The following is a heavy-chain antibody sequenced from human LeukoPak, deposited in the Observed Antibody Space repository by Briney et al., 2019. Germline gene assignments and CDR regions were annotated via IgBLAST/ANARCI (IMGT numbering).Heavy chain of an antibody. J-gene: IGHJ4*02. D-gene: IGHD4/OR15-4a*01. CDR1: GYPFSNHG. Sequence: ASVKVSCKTSGYPFSNHGVAWVRQAPGQGPEWMGWISTNDGGTQYSQKFQERVALTSDTSTNTVHMELWTLRSDDTAVYYCARDTNYEIDYWGQGTLVIVSS. V-gene: IGHV1-18*01. CDR3: ARDTNYEIDY. CDR2: ISTNDGGT.